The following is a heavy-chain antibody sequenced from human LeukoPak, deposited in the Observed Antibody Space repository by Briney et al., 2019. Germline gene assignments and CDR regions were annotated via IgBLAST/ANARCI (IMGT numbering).Heavy chain of an antibody. D-gene: IGHD3-10*01. CDR3: ARDLYGSGSYFGY. Sequence: PSETLSLTCTVSGGSISSYYWSWLRQPPGKGLEWFGYIYYSGSTNYNPSLKSRVTISVDTSKNQFSLKLSSVTAADTAVYYCARDLYGSGSYFGYWGQGTLVTVSS. J-gene: IGHJ4*02. CDR1: GGSISSYY. V-gene: IGHV4-59*01. CDR2: IYYSGST.